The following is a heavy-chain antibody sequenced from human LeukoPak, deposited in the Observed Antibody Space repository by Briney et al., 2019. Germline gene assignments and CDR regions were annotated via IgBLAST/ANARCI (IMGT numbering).Heavy chain of an antibody. J-gene: IGHJ4*02. CDR3: ARDHDYYDSSGYSSSFDY. D-gene: IGHD3-22*01. Sequence: WASVKVSCKASGGTFSSYAISWVRQAPGQGLEWMGGIIPIFGTANYAQKFQGRVTITADESTSTAYMELSSLRSEDTAVYYCARDHDYYDSSGYSSSFDYWGQGTLVTVSS. CDR2: IIPIFGTA. CDR1: GGTFSSYA. V-gene: IGHV1-69*01.